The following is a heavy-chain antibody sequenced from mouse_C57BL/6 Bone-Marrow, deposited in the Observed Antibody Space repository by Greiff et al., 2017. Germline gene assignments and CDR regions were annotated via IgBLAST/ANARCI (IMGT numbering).Heavy chain of an antibody. J-gene: IGHJ3*01. V-gene: IGHV2-4*01. Sequence: VQLQQSGPGLVQPSQCLSISCTASGFSLTSYGVHWVRQPPGKGLEWLGVIWSGGSTAYNAAFISRLSISKNNSKSQVYFKMNSLQADDTAIYYCASQTAQALAYWGQGTLVTVAA. CDR3: ASQTAQALAY. CDR1: GFSLTSYG. CDR2: IWSGGST. D-gene: IGHD3-2*02.